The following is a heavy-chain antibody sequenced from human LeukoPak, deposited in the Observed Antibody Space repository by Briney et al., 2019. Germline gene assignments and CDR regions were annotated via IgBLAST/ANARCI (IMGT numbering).Heavy chain of an antibody. Sequence: ASVKVSCRVSGYTLTELSMHWVRQAPGKGLEWMGRFDPEDGETIYAQKFQGRVTMTRNTSKSTAYMELSSLRSEDTAVYYCARAPIWGGMVTYYYMDVWGKGTTVTISS. J-gene: IGHJ6*03. V-gene: IGHV1-24*01. CDR1: GYTLTELS. CDR2: FDPEDGET. D-gene: IGHD3-16*01. CDR3: ARAPIWGGMVTYYYMDV.